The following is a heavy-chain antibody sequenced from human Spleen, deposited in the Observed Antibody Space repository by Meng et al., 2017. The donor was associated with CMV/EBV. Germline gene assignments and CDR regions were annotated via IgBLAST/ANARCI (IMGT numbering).Heavy chain of an antibody. V-gene: IGHV3-23*01. J-gene: IGHJ6*02. CDR3: AKDQQSPFSYYFYGMDV. D-gene: IGHD1/OR15-1a*01. CDR2: ISGSGGST. CDR1: GFTFSSFR. Sequence: GESLKISCAASGFTFSSFRMNWVRQAPGKGLEWVSAISGSGGSTYYADSVKGRFTISRDNSKNTLYLQMNSLRAEDTAVYYCAKDQQSPFSYYFYGMDVWGQGTTVTVSS.